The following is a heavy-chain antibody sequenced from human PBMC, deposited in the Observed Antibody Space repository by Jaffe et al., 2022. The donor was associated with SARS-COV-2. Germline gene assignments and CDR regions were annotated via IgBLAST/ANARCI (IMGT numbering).Heavy chain of an antibody. Sequence: QLQLQESGPGLVKPSETLSLSCTVSGGSISSGNYCWGWIRQPPGKGLEWIGSLSYSGCSFYNPSLKSRLTIFVDTSKNQFSLKLSSVTAADTAVYYCARGRTGDRSWYFDLWGRGTLVTVSS. CDR1: GGSISSGNYC. V-gene: IGHV4-39*07. CDR3: ARGRTGDRSWYFDL. D-gene: IGHD7-27*01. J-gene: IGHJ2*01. CDR2: LSYSGCS.